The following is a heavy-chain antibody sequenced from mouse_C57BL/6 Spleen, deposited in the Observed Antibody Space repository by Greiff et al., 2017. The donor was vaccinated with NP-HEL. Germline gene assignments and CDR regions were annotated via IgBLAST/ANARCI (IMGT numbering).Heavy chain of an antibody. CDR1: GYTFTSYW. CDR2: IDPSDSYT. CDR3: AVYYGRGASWFAY. D-gene: IGHD1-1*01. Sequence: QVQLQQPGAELVKPGASVKLSCKASGYTFTSYWMQWVKQRPGQGLEWIGAIDPSDSYTNYNQKFKGKATLTVDTSSSTAYMQLSSLTSEDSAVYYCAVYYGRGASWFAYWGQGTLVTVSA. J-gene: IGHJ3*01. V-gene: IGHV1-50*01.